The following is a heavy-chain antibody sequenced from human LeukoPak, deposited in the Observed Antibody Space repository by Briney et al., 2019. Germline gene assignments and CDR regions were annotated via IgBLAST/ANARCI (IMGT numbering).Heavy chain of an antibody. CDR2: IYYTGST. J-gene: IGHJ4*02. CDR1: GASIGSYY. CDR3: AAVGPGLDY. V-gene: IGHV4-59*01. Sequence: SETLSLTCTVSGASIGSYYWSWIRQPPGKGLEWIGYIYYTGSTNSNPSLKSRVTISLDTSKNQFSLKVSFVTAADTAVYYCAAVGPGLDYWGQGTLVTVSS. D-gene: IGHD1-26*01.